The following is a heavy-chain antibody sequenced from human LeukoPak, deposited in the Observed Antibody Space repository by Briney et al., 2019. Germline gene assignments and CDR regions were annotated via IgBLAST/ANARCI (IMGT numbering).Heavy chain of an antibody. CDR1: GFTFSSYS. D-gene: IGHD5-12*01. CDR3: ARDDIRNYYYGMDV. V-gene: IGHV3-21*01. Sequence: GGSLRLSCAASGFTFSSYSMNWVRQAPGKGLEWVSSISSSSSYIYYADSVKGRFTISRGNAKNSLYLQMNSLRAEDTAVYYCARDDIRNYYYGMDVWGQGTTVTVSS. J-gene: IGHJ6*02. CDR2: ISSSSSYI.